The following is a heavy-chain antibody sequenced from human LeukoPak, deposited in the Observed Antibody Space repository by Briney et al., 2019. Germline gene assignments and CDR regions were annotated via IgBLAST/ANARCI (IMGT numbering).Heavy chain of an antibody. D-gene: IGHD1-1*01. J-gene: IGHJ4*02. CDR2: INPNSGGT. Sequence: GASVKVSCKASGYTFTAYYMHWVRQAPGQGLEWMGWINPNSGGTNYAQKFQGRVTMTRDTSISTAYMELSRLRSDDTAVYYCARANWNGLYYFDYWGQGTLVTVSS. CDR3: ARANWNGLYYFDY. CDR1: GYTFTAYY. V-gene: IGHV1-2*02.